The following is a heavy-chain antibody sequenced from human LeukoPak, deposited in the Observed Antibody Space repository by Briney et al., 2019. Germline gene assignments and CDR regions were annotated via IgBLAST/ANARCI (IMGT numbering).Heavy chain of an antibody. CDR3: AKDVLRFLEWLSLGDY. Sequence: PGGSLRLSCAASAFTFSSYEMNWVRQAPGKGLEWVSYISRSGSIIYYADSVRGRFTISRDNAKNSLYLHMSSLRAEDTAVYYCAKDVLRFLEWLSLGDYWGQGTLVTVSS. V-gene: IGHV3-48*03. D-gene: IGHD3-3*01. CDR1: AFTFSSYE. J-gene: IGHJ4*02. CDR2: ISRSGSII.